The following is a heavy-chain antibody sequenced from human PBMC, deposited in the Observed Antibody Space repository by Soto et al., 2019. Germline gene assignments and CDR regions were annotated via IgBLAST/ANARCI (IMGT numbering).Heavy chain of an antibody. Sequence: GGSLRLSCEGTGVTFEDSVMEWVRLAPGKGLEWVAGISWNSDVKQYAESVKGRFTISRDNAKKSLYLQINNLMAGETAIYYFATDMAHYNFWAHHQRGMEVWGKETPPTVSS. V-gene: IGHV3-9*01. CDR1: GVTFEDSV. D-gene: IGHD1-1*01. CDR2: ISWNSDVK. J-gene: IGHJ6*04. CDR3: ATDMAHYNFWAHHQRGMEV.